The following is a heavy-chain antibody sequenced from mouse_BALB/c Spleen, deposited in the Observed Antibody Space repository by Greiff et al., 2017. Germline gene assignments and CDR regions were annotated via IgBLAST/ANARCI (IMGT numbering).Heavy chain of an antibody. CDR3: AREGYYP. J-gene: IGHJ4*01. D-gene: IGHD2-3*01. CDR1: GYAFTNYL. V-gene: IGHV1-54*01. Sequence: QVQLKQSGAELVRPGTSVKVSCKASGYAFTNYLIEWVKQRPGQGLEWIGVINPGSGGTNYNEKFKGKATLTADKSSSTAYMQLSSLTSDDSAVYCCAREGYYPWGQGTSVTVSS. CDR2: INPGSGGT.